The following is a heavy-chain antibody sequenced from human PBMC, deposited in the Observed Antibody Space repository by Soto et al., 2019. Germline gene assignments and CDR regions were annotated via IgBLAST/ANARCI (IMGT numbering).Heavy chain of an antibody. J-gene: IGHJ4*02. CDR3: AKTIAVAGTPFDY. CDR2: ISGSGGST. CDR1: GFTFSSYA. V-gene: IGHV3-23*01. D-gene: IGHD6-19*01. Sequence: EVQLLESGGGLVQPGGSLRLSCAASGFTFSSYAMNWVRQAPGKGLEWVSAISGSGGSTYYADSVKGRFTISRDNSKNTLYLQMNSLRAEDTAVYYCAKTIAVAGTPFDYWGQGTLVTVSS.